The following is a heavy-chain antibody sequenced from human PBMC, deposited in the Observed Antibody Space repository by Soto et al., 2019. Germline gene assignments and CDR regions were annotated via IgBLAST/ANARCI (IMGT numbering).Heavy chain of an antibody. V-gene: IGHV3-30*18. Sequence: GGSLRLSCAASGFTFSSYGMHWVRQAPGKGLEWVAVISYDGSNKYYADSVKGRFTISRDNSKNTLYLQMNSLRAEDTTVYYCAKSKIFQHYNWNYYYYYYGMDAWGQGTTVTVSS. D-gene: IGHD1-7*01. CDR2: ISYDGSNK. CDR3: AKSKIFQHYNWNYYYYYYGMDA. CDR1: GFTFSSYG. J-gene: IGHJ6*02.